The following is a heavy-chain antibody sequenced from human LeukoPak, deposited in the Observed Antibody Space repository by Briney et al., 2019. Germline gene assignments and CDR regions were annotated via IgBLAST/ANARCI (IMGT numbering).Heavy chain of an antibody. V-gene: IGHV3-23*01. CDR3: AKDDAWLQFND. Sequence: WGSLRLSCAASGFTFSSHGMNWVRQVPGKGLEWISGISPSADITYYADSVKGRFTISRDNSENTVYLHMSSLRAGDTAVYFCAKDDAWLQFNDWGQGTLVTVSS. CDR2: ISPSADIT. CDR1: GFTFSSHG. D-gene: IGHD5-24*01. J-gene: IGHJ4*02.